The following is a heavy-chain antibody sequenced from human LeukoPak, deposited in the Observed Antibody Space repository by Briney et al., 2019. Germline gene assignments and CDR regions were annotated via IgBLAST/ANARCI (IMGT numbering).Heavy chain of an antibody. CDR3: AKDPHPIVAGSAHAFDI. CDR1: GLTFDDYA. V-gene: IGHV3-9*01. D-gene: IGHD6-19*01. J-gene: IGHJ3*02. CDR2: ISWSSDSI. Sequence: PGGSLRLSCAASGLTFDDYAMHWVRQVPGKGLEGVSGISWSSDSIDYADSVKGRFTISRDNAKSSLYLQMNSLRPEDTALYYCAKDPHPIVAGSAHAFDIWGQGTMVTVSS.